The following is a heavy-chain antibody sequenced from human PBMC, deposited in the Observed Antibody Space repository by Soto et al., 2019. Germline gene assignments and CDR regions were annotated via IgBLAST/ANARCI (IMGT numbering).Heavy chain of an antibody. CDR2: INPSGGRT. J-gene: IGHJ4*02. CDR3: ARAGENYGSGTFSPPLRYYFNS. V-gene: IGHV1-46*01. Sequence: QVQLVQSGAEVKKPGASVTVSCKASGYTFTTHYMHWVRQAPGPGLEWMGIINPSGGRTTYALKFQGRVSLTSDTSTSTVYMELSSLRSEDTAVYYGARAGENYGSGTFSPPLRYYFNSWGQGTLVTVSS. D-gene: IGHD3-10*01. CDR1: GYTFTTHY.